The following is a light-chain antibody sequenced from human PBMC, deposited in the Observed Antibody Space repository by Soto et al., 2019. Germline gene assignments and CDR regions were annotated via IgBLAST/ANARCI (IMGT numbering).Light chain of an antibody. Sequence: EVVMTQSPATLSVSLGETASLSCRASQSVSRNLAWYQQKPGQAPRLLIFGASTRATGIPARFSSSGSGTEFTLTISSLQSEDFAVYFCQQYNNWPPLTFGGGTKVEIK. V-gene: IGKV3-15*01. CDR1: QSVSRN. J-gene: IGKJ4*01. CDR3: QQYNNWPPLT. CDR2: GAS.